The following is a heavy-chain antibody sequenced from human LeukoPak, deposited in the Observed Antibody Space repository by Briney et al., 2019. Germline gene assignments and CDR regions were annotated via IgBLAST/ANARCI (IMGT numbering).Heavy chain of an antibody. V-gene: IGHV3-7*01. Sequence: GGSLRLSCVVSGFTFSSNWMGWVRQAPGKGLEWVANIKDDGSEKGYVDSVKGRFTISRDNAKNSVYLQMNSLRAEDTAVYYCASNSRWGKGTTVTVSS. CDR3: ASNSR. J-gene: IGHJ6*04. CDR2: IKDDGSEK. CDR1: GFTFSSNW. D-gene: IGHD2/OR15-2a*01.